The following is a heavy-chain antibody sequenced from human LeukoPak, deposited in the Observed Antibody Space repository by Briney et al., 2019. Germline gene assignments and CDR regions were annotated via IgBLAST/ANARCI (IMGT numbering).Heavy chain of an antibody. CDR3: AKMGNCDSSGCTPADY. V-gene: IGHV1-2*02. D-gene: IGHD2-15*01. Sequence: ASVKVSCKASGYTFTGYYMHWVRQAPGQGLEWMGWINPYSGDTNYAQNFQGRLTMTRDTSIRTVYMDLSGLISDDTAIYYCAKMGNCDSSGCTPADYWGQGTLVTVSS. J-gene: IGHJ4*02. CDR2: INPYSGDT. CDR1: GYTFTGYY.